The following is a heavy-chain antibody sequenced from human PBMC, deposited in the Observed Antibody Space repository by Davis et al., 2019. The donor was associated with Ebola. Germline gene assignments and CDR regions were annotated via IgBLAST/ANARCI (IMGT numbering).Heavy chain of an antibody. Sequence: GGSLRLSCAASGFTFSGSAMHWVRQASGKGLEWVGRIRSKANSYATAYAASVKGRFTISRDDSKNTAYLQMNSLKTEDTAVYYCARSPSGIQLWLRVGMDVWGQGTTVTVSS. V-gene: IGHV3-73*01. J-gene: IGHJ6*02. D-gene: IGHD5-18*01. CDR3: ARSPSGIQLWLRVGMDV. CDR2: IRSKANSYAT. CDR1: GFTFSGSA.